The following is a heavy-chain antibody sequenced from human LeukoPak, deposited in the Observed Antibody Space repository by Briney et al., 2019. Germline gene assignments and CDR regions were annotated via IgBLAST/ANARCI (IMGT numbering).Heavy chain of an antibody. V-gene: IGHV4-38-2*01. Sequence: SETLSLTCAVSGYSVSSDCYWGWIRQSPGTGLQWIASIHHRGTTHYNPSLRSRFTISLDTSKKQFSLKVNFVTAADTAVYYCARVFGFGAVTPYFDYWGQGTLVTVSS. J-gene: IGHJ4*02. CDR1: GYSVSSDCY. D-gene: IGHD3-3*01. CDR3: ARVFGFGAVTPYFDY. CDR2: IHHRGTT.